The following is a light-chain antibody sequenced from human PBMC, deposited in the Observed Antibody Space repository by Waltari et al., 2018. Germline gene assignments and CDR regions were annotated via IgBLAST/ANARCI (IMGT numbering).Light chain of an antibody. J-gene: IGKJ5*01. CDR1: QSVSSN. V-gene: IGKV3-15*01. CDR2: EAS. Sequence: EIVTTQSPATLSVSPGERATLSCRASQSVSSNLAWYLQKPGQTPRLLIYEASTRPTGIPARFSGSGSGTEFTLSISNLQSEDFAVYYCQQYNTWPPITFGQGTRLEIK. CDR3: QQYNTWPPIT.